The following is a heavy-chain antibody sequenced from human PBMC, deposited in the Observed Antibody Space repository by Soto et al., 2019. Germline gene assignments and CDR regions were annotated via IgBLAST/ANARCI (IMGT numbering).Heavy chain of an antibody. CDR2: IYYSGST. J-gene: IGHJ4*02. V-gene: IGHV4-31*03. CDR3: ARGYRSATTVVTPDFDY. D-gene: IGHD4-17*01. CDR1: GGSISSGGYY. Sequence: QVQLQESGPGLVKPSQTLSLTCTVSGGSISSGGYYWSWIRQHPGKGLEWIGYIYYSGSTYYNPSLKSRVTISVDTSKNQFSLKLSSVTAADTAVYYCARGYRSATTVVTPDFDYWGQGTLVTVSS.